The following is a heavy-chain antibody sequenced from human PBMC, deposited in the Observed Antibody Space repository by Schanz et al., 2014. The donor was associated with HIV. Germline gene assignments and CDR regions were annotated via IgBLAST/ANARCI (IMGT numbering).Heavy chain of an antibody. CDR1: GFTFSSFG. D-gene: IGHD3-10*01. V-gene: IGHV3-33*01. J-gene: IGHJ4*02. CDR2: VWYDGSNK. CDR3: ARDGSLNRGFDY. Sequence: QVQLVESGGGVVQPGRSLRLSRAASGFTFSSFGMHWVRQAPGKGLEWVALVWYDGSNKYYVDSVKGRFTISRDNSKNTLHLQMNSLRAEDTAVYYCARDGSLNRGFDYWGQGTLVTVSS.